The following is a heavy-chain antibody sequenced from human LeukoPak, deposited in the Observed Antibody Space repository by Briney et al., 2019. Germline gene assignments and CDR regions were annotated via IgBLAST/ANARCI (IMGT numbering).Heavy chain of an antibody. CDR2: INHSGST. D-gene: IGHD3-3*01. Sequence: SETLSLTCTVSGGSISGYYWSWIRQPPGKGLEWIGEINHSGSTNYNPSLKSRVTISVDTSKNQFSLKLSSVTAADTAVYYCAPRKGDCWSGYENWFDPWGQGTLVTVSS. CDR3: APRKGDCWSGYENWFDP. CDR1: GGSISGYY. J-gene: IGHJ5*02. V-gene: IGHV4-34*01.